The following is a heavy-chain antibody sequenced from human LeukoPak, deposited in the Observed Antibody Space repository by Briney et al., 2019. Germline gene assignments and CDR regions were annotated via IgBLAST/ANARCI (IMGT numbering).Heavy chain of an antibody. V-gene: IGHV3-49*04. Sequence: GGSLRLSCRGSGFRLGGYALSWVRQAPGKGLEGGGFIRSKALYGTSEYAASVEGRFTISRDDSHSMGYLQMNSMKIEDTAVYFCVRESVRDYYFDYWGQGTLVTVSS. CDR1: GFRLGGYA. CDR3: VRESVRDYYFDY. J-gene: IGHJ4*02. CDR2: IRSKALYGTS. D-gene: IGHD3-10*02.